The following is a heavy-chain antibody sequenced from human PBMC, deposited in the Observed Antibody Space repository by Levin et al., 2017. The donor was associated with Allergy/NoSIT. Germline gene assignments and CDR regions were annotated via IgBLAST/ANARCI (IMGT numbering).Heavy chain of an antibody. CDR3: AKCQIGYYKPFDY. J-gene: IGHJ4*02. Sequence: GGSLRLSCAASGFTFGNYAMNWVRQAPGKGLEWVSTVSGSGSTTYYADSVKGRFTISRDNSRNTMYLQMNSLRAEDTAVYYCAKCQIGYYKPFDYWGQGTLVTVSS. CDR1: GFTFGNYA. V-gene: IGHV3-23*01. D-gene: IGHD3-22*01. CDR2: VSGSGSTT.